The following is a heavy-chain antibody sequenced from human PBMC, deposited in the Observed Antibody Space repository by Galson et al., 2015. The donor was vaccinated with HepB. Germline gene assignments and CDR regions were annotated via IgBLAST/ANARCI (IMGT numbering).Heavy chain of an antibody. J-gene: IGHJ4*02. CDR2: IYPGDSDA. CDR1: GYSFSNYW. CDR3: ARHVTGGDSGSGAGFGF. V-gene: IGHV5-51*01. D-gene: IGHD3-10*01. Sequence: QSGAEVKKPGESLKISCQGSGYSFSNYWIGWVRQMPGKGLEYMAIIYPGDSDARYSPSFQGQVTISADKSISTAYLQWSSLKASDNAMYYCARHVTGGDSGSGAGFGFWGQGTLVTVSS.